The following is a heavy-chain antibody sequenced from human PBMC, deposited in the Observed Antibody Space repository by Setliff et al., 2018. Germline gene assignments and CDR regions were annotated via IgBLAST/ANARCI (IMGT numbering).Heavy chain of an antibody. CDR1: GGSISSGSYY. J-gene: IGHJ6*03. CDR2: IYTSGST. CDR3: ARGPPGYYVFYYYYMDV. Sequence: PSETLSLTCTVSGGSISSGSYYWSWIRQPAGKGLEWIGHIYTSGSTNYNPSLKSRVTISVDTSKNQFSLKLSSVTAADTAVYYCARGPPGYYVFYYYYMDVWGKGTTVTVSS. D-gene: IGHD3-3*01. V-gene: IGHV4-61*09.